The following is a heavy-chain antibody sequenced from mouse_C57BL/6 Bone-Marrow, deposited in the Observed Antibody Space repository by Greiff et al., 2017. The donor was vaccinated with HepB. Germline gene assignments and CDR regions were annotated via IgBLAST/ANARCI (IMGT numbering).Heavy chain of an antibody. V-gene: IGHV1-15*01. CDR1: GYTFTDYE. Sequence: QVQLKESGAELVRPGASVTLSCKASGYTFTDYEMHWVKQTPVHGLEWIGAIDPETGGTAYNQKFKGKAILTADKSSSTAYMELRSLTSEDSAVYYGTRKDDGYLDYWGQGTTLTVSS. J-gene: IGHJ2*01. CDR3: TRKDDGYLDY. D-gene: IGHD2-3*01. CDR2: IDPETGGT.